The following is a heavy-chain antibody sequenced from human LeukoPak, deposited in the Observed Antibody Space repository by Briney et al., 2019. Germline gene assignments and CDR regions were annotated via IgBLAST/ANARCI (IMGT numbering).Heavy chain of an antibody. CDR2: ISTSGGST. D-gene: IGHD2-8*01. CDR3: ARGYARVSSLRAFDM. Sequence: GGSLRLSCAASGFNFNTYAMYWVRQAPWKGLEWVSSISTSGGSTYYADSVKGRFTISRDNSKNTLYLQMNCLRAEDTAVYYCARGYARVSSLRAFDMWGQGSTVTVSS. CDR1: GFNFNTYA. V-gene: IGHV3-23*01. J-gene: IGHJ3*02.